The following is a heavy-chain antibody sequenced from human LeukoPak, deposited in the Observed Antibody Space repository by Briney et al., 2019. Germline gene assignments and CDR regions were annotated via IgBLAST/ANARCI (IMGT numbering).Heavy chain of an antibody. Sequence: SEALSLTCTVSGGSISSYYWIWIRQPPGKGLEWIGYIYYSGSTNYNPSLKSRVTISVDTSKNQFSLKLSSVTAADTAVYYCARAAMVRGVIMDYWGQGTLVTVSS. CDR3: ARAAMVRGVIMDY. D-gene: IGHD3-10*01. J-gene: IGHJ4*02. CDR1: GGSISSYY. V-gene: IGHV4-59*01. CDR2: IYYSGST.